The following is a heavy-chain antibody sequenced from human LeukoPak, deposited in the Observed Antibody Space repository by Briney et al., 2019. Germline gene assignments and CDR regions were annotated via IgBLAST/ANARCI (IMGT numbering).Heavy chain of an antibody. CDR3: ARDLGVEATTIFFDY. Sequence: ASVKVSCQASGYTFIDFVISWVRQAPGQGLEWMGWISAYNGNTNYVQKPRGRVAMTTDTSTSTAYMELRSLRSDATAVYYCARDLGVEATTIFFDYWGQGTLVTVSS. J-gene: IGHJ4*02. D-gene: IGHD3-3*01. V-gene: IGHV1-18*01. CDR1: GYTFIDFV. CDR2: ISAYNGNT.